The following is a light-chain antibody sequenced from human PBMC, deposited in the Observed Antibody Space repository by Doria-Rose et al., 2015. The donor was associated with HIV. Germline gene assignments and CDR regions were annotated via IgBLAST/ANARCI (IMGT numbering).Light chain of an antibody. Sequence: DIRLTQSPESLGMSLGERATLNCKSNQSLLYTSKNYLAWYQQKPGQPPKLLIYWASTRQSGVPARFSGSGSGTDFTLAISSLEAEDVAVYYCQQHYDTPSFGPGTTVDTK. CDR3: QQHYDTPS. J-gene: IGKJ3*01. CDR2: WAS. CDR1: QSLLYTSKNY. V-gene: IGKV4-1*01.